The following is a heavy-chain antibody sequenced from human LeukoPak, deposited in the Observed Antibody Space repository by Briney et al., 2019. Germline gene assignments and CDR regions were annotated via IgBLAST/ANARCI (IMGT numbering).Heavy chain of an antibody. D-gene: IGHD6-13*01. V-gene: IGHV5-51*01. J-gene: IGHJ6*02. CDR1: GYSFTSYW. Sequence: GESLKISCKGSGYSFTSYWIGWVRQMPGKGLEWMGIIYPGDSDTRYSPSFQGQVTISADKSISTAYLQWSSLEASDTAMYYCARLPMFSSSWEKYYYYYYGMDVWGQGTTVTVSS. CDR3: ARLPMFSSSWEKYYYYYYGMDV. CDR2: IYPGDSDT.